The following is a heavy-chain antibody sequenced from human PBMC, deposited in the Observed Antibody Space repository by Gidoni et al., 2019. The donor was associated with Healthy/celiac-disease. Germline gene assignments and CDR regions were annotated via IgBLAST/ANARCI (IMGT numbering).Heavy chain of an antibody. Sequence: QVQLVESGGGLVKPGGSLRLSCAASGFTFSAYYMSWIRQAPGKGLEWVSYISSSSSYTNYADSVKGRFTISRDNAKNSLYLQMNSLRAEDTAVYYCARMAVAGSRGVYYFDYWGQGTLVTVSS. D-gene: IGHD6-19*01. CDR1: GFTFSAYY. J-gene: IGHJ4*02. CDR2: ISSSSSYT. V-gene: IGHV3-11*06. CDR3: ARMAVAGSRGVYYFDY.